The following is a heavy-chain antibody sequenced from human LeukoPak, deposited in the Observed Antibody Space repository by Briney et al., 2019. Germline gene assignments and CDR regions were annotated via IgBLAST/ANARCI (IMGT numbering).Heavy chain of an antibody. D-gene: IGHD6-13*01. CDR3: ASSIAAAGVSDV. CDR2: IFYSGST. J-gene: IGHJ6*04. Sequence: PSEPLSLTCTVSGGSISSYYWSWIRQPPGKGLEWFGYIFYSGSTNYNPSLKSRVTISVDTSKNQFSLKLSSVTAADTAVYYCASSIAAAGVSDVWGKGTTVTVSS. CDR1: GGSISSYY. V-gene: IGHV4-59*12.